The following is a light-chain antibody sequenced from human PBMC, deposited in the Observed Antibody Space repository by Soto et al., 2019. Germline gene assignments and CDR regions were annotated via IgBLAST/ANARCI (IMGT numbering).Light chain of an antibody. Sequence: EVRVTQSAGTLSLSRGERATLSCRASERIYSAYLSWYQQKPGQAPRLLIYDASNRATGIPARFSGSGSGTDFTLTISSLEPEDFAVYYCQQRSNWLWTFGQGTKVDI. CDR2: DAS. CDR3: QQRSNWLWT. V-gene: IGKV3-11*01. J-gene: IGKJ1*01. CDR1: ERIYSAY.